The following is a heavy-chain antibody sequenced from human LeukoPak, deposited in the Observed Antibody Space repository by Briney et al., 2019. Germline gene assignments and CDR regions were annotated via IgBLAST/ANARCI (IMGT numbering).Heavy chain of an antibody. CDR2: ISSSSSHI. CDR1: GFTFSSYT. J-gene: IGHJ4*02. Sequence: GGSLRLSCAASGFTFSSYTMNWVRQAPGKGLEWASSISSSSSHIYYADSVKGRFTISGDNAKNSLYLQMNSLRAEDAAVYYCARVVPGTGFFYWGQGTLVTVSS. V-gene: IGHV3-21*01. CDR3: ARVVPGTGFFY. D-gene: IGHD2-8*02.